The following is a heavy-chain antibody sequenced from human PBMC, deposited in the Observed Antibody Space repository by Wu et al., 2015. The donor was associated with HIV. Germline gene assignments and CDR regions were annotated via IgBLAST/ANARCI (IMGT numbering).Heavy chain of an antibody. J-gene: IGHJ5*02. D-gene: IGHD3-10*01. CDR1: GGTFSSYA. Sequence: QVQLVQSGAEVKKPGSSVKVSCKASGGTFSSYAISWVRQAPGQGLEWMGGIIPIFGTANYAQKFQGRVTITTDESTSTAYMELSSLRSEDTAVYYCARDRLGYYGSGSSYNWFRPRGAREPWSPSPQ. V-gene: IGHV1-69*05. CDR2: IIPIFGTA. CDR3: ARDRLGYYGSGSSYNWFRPR.